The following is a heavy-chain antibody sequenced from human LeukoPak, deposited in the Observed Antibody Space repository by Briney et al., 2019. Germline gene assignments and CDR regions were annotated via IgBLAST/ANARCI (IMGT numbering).Heavy chain of an antibody. CDR2: ISYDGSNK. Sequence: GRSLRLSCAASGFTFSSYGMHWVRQAPGKGLEWVAVISYDGSNKYYADSVKGRFTISRDNSKNTLYLQMNSLRAEDTAVYYCAREGEGYSYGKYYFDYWGQGTLVTVSS. CDR3: AREGEGYSYGKYYFDY. J-gene: IGHJ4*02. D-gene: IGHD5-18*01. CDR1: GFTFSSYG. V-gene: IGHV3-30*03.